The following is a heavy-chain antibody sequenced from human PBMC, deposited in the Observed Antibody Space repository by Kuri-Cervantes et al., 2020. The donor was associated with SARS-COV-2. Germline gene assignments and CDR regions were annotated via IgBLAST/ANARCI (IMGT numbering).Heavy chain of an antibody. J-gene: IGHJ4*02. V-gene: IGHV3-9*01. D-gene: IGHD2-2*02. CDR3: AKDIDTASVVVPAAINFDY. CDR1: GFTFDDYA. CDR2: ISWNSGSI. Sequence: GGSLRLSCAASGFTFDDYAMHWVRQAPGKGLEWVSGISWNSGSIGYADSVKGRFTISRDNAKNSLYLQMNSLRAEDTALYYYAKDIDTASVVVPAAINFDYWGQGTLVTVSS.